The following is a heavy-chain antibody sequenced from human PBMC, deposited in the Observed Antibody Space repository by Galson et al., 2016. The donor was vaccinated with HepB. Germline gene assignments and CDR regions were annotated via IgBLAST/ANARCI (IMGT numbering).Heavy chain of an antibody. CDR1: GFTFRSYW. Sequence: SLRLSCAAAGFTFRSYWMSWVRQAPGKGLEWVANRKEDGSEEYYVDSVKGRCTISRDNAKNSLYLQMNRLRAEDTAVYYCAKKWSYGDYSYFDYWGQGTLVTVSS. CDR2: RKEDGSEE. V-gene: IGHV3-7*01. CDR3: AKKWSYGDYSYFDY. J-gene: IGHJ4*02. D-gene: IGHD4-17*01.